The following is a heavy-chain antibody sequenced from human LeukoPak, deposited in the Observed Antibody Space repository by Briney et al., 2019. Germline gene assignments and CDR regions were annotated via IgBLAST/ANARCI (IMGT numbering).Heavy chain of an antibody. D-gene: IGHD3-22*01. CDR2: ISGSGGST. Sequence: GGSLRLSCAASGFTVSSNYMSWVRQAPGRGLEWVSAISGSGGSTYYADSVKGRFTISRDNSKNTLYLQMNSLRAEDTAVYYCARVRDPRQYYYDNSGYRNAFDIWGQGTMVTVSS. V-gene: IGHV3-23*01. CDR1: GFTVSSNY. CDR3: ARVRDPRQYYYDNSGYRNAFDI. J-gene: IGHJ3*02.